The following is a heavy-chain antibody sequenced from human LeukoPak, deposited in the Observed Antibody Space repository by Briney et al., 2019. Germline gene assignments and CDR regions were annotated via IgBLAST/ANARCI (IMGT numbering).Heavy chain of an antibody. J-gene: IGHJ3*02. V-gene: IGHV4-38-2*02. CDR3: ARDDLTYDYVWGSYRPPDGAFDI. D-gene: IGHD3-16*02. Sequence: SETLSLTCTVSGYSISSGYYWGWIRQPPGKGLEWIGSIYHSGSTYYNPSLKSRVTISVDTSKNPFSLKLSSVTAADTAVYYCARDDLTYDYVWGSYRPPDGAFDIWGQGTMVTVSS. CDR1: GYSISSGYY. CDR2: IYHSGST.